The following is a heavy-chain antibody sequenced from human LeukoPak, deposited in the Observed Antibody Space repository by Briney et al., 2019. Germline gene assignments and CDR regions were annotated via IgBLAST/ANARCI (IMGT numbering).Heavy chain of an antibody. D-gene: IGHD5-18*01. V-gene: IGHV4-61*05. Sequence: PSETLSLTCTVSGGSISSVSNSWGWIRQPPGKGLEWIGYIYYSGSTNYNPSLKSRVTISVDTSKNQFSLKLSSVTAADTAVYYCARHGEIDSYGTAFDIWGQGTMVTVSS. CDR1: GGSISSVSNS. CDR2: IYYSGST. CDR3: ARHGEIDSYGTAFDI. J-gene: IGHJ3*02.